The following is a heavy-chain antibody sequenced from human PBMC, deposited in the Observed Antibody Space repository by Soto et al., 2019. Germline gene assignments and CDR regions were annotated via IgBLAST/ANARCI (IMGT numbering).Heavy chain of an antibody. CDR2: ISGDGASI. J-gene: IGHJ6*02. V-gene: IGHV3-11*01. CDR1: AFTFSDYY. D-gene: IGHD5-12*01. Sequence: GGSLRLSCAASAFTFSDYYMSWIRQAPGQGLEWVAYISGDGASIYYAESVKGRFTISRDNAKDSLYLDMHSLRAEDTAVYYCARDTLKEVLATIKVFYSYLGMDVWGHGTTVTV. CDR3: ARDTLKEVLATIKVFYSYLGMDV.